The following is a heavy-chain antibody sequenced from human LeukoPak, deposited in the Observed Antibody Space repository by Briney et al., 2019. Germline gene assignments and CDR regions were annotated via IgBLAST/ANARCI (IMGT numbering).Heavy chain of an antibody. Sequence: RASVKVSCKASGGTFSSYAISWVRQAPGQGLEWMGGIIPIFGTANYAQKFQGRVTITADESTSTAYMELSSLRSEDTAVYYCAREGYDYVWGSYREVDYWGQGTLVTVSS. D-gene: IGHD3-16*02. V-gene: IGHV1-69*13. CDR3: AREGYDYVWGSYREVDY. CDR2: IIPIFGTA. J-gene: IGHJ4*02. CDR1: GGTFSSYA.